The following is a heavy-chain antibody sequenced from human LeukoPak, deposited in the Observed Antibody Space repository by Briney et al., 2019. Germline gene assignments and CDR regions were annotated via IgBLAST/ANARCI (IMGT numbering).Heavy chain of an antibody. CDR3: ARCSGGSYYHSDDY. Sequence: PGGSLRLSCAASGFXFSHYSINWVRQAPGKGLEWVSYISGSSRDTYYADSVKGRFTISRDDAKNSLCLQMSGLRAEDTAVYYCARCSGGSYYHSDDYWGQGTLVTVSS. CDR1: GFXFSHYS. J-gene: IGHJ4*02. CDR2: ISGSSRDT. V-gene: IGHV3-21*05. D-gene: IGHD2-15*01.